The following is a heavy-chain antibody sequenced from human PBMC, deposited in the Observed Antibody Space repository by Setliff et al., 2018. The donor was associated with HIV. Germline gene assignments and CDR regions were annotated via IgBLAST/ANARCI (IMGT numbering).Heavy chain of an antibody. Sequence: GESLKISCKGSGYSFTSYWIGWVRQMPGKGLEWMGIIYPDDSDTRYSPSFQGQVTISADKSISTAYLQWSSLKASDTAMYYCAKHLSPGSGWYSKARGMDVWGQGTTVTVSS. D-gene: IGHD6-19*01. J-gene: IGHJ6*02. CDR3: AKHLSPGSGWYSKARGMDV. V-gene: IGHV5-51*01. CDR1: GYSFTSYW. CDR2: IYPDDSDT.